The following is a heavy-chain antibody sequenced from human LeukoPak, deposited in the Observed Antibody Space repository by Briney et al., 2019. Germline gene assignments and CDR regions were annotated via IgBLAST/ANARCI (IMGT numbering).Heavy chain of an antibody. D-gene: IGHD2-2*02. CDR2: IWYDGSNK. Sequence: QPGRSLRLSCAASGFTFSNYGIHWVRQAPGKGLDWVAVIWYDGSNKYYADSVKGRFTISRDNPKNTLYLEMNSLRAEDTAVYYCARDRLFQVPPAISGALDIWGQGTMVTASS. CDR3: ARDRLFQVPPAISGALDI. V-gene: IGHV3-33*01. J-gene: IGHJ3*02. CDR1: GFTFSNYG.